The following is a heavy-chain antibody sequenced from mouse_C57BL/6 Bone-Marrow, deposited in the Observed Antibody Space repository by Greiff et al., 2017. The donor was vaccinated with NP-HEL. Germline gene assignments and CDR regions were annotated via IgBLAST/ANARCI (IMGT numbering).Heavy chain of an antibody. CDR3: ARGGVRRSYYFDY. V-gene: IGHV1-53*01. Sequence: VQLQQPGTELVKPGASVKLSCKAPGYTFTSYWMHWVKQRPGQGLEWIGNINPSNGGTNYNEKFKSKATLTVDKSSSTAYMQLSSLTSEDSAVYYCARGGVRRSYYFDYWGQGTTLTVSS. CDR2: INPSNGGT. CDR1: GYTFTSYW. D-gene: IGHD2-14*01. J-gene: IGHJ2*01.